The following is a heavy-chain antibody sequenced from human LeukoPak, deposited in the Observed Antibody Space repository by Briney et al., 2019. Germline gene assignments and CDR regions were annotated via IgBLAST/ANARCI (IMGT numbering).Heavy chain of an antibody. CDR2: ISSSSSDM. V-gene: IGHV3-21*01. J-gene: IGHJ4*02. CDR1: GFTFSSNS. Sequence: PGGSLRLSCAASGFTFSSNSMHWVRQAPGKGLEWVSSISSSSSDMDYADSVKGRFTISRDNAKNSLYLQLSSLRVEDTAVYYCSSPRLGSGVNDYWGQGTLVTVSS. D-gene: IGHD1-26*01. CDR3: SSPRLGSGVNDY.